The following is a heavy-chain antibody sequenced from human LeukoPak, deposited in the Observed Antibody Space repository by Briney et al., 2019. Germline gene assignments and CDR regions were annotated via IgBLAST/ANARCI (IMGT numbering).Heavy chain of an antibody. D-gene: IGHD3-16*01. CDR1: GGSFSGYY. CDR3: ARDGGSD. V-gene: IGHV4-34*01. CDR2: INHSGST. Sequence: SETLSLTCAVYGGSFSGYYWSWIRQPPGKGLEWIGEINHSGSTNYNPSLKSRVTISVDTSKNQFSLKLSSVTAADTAVYYCARDGGSDWGQGTLVTVSS. J-gene: IGHJ4*02.